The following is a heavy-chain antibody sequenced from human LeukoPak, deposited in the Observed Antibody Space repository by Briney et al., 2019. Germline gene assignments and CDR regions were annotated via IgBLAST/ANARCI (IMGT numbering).Heavy chain of an antibody. J-gene: IGHJ4*02. Sequence: GASVKVSCKASGYTFTSYGISWVRQAPGQGLEWMGWINPNSGGTNYAQKFQGRVTMTRDTSISTAYMELSRLRSDDTAVYYCARVLDFWSGYVYFNYWGQGTLVTVSS. CDR2: INPNSGGT. CDR1: GYTFTSYG. CDR3: ARVLDFWSGYVYFNY. D-gene: IGHD3-3*01. V-gene: IGHV1-2*02.